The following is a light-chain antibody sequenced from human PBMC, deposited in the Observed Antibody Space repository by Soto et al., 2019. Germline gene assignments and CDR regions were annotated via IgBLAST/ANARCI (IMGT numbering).Light chain of an antibody. V-gene: IGLV2-14*01. CDR3: SSYASSNALI. Sequence: QAVLTPPASVSGSSGQSIPISCPGNRRDVGGYTYVAWYQQHQGKAPKPVINEVSNRPSGVSNRFPGSRSGKTASLNISGLHAEDGADYYCSSYASSNALIFGGGTQLT. CDR2: EVS. CDR1: RRDVGGYTY. J-gene: IGLJ2*01.